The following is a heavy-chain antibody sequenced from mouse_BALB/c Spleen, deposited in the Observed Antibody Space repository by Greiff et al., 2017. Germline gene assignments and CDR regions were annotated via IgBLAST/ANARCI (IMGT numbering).Heavy chain of an antibody. D-gene: IGHD1-1*01. J-gene: IGHJ2*01. CDR1: GFTFNTYA. Sequence: EVQRVESGGGLVQPKGSLKLSCAASGFTFNTYAMNWVRQAPGKGLEWVARIRSKSNNYATYYADSVKDRFTISRDDSQSMLYLQMNNLKTEDTAMYYCVSDYYGREYWGQGTTLTVSS. CDR3: VSDYYGREY. V-gene: IGHV10-1*02. CDR2: IRSKSNNYAT.